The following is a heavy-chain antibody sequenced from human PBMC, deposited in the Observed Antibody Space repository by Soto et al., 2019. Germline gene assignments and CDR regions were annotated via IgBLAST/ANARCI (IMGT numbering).Heavy chain of an antibody. CDR3: AIEYSSSPPYYPIGY. CDR2: IIPIFGTA. J-gene: IGHJ4*02. D-gene: IGHD6-6*01. Sequence: ASVKVSCKASGGTFSSYSISWVRQAPGQGLEWVGGIIPIFGTANYAQKFQGRVTITADESTSTAYMELSSLRSEDTAVYYCAIEYSSSPPYYPIGYWGQGTLVTVSS. V-gene: IGHV1-69*13. CDR1: GGTFSSYS.